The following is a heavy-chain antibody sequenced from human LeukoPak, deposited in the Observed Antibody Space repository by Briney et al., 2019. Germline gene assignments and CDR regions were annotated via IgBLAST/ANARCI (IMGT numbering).Heavy chain of an antibody. CDR3: ARGYSYGYNYYYYYMDV. V-gene: IGHV3-21*01. CDR1: GFTFSNYS. J-gene: IGHJ6*03. D-gene: IGHD5-18*01. CDR2: ISGSNSYI. Sequence: GGSLRLSCAASGFTFSNYSMNWVRQAPGKGLEWVSSISGSNSYIYYADSMKGRFTISRDNAKNSLYLQMNSLRAEDTAVYYCARGYSYGYNYYYYYMDVWGKGTTVTISS.